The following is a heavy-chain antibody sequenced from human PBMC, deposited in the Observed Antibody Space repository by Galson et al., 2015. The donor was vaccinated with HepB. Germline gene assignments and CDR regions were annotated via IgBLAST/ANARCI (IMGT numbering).Heavy chain of an antibody. D-gene: IGHD2-2*01. J-gene: IGHJ4*01. CDR1: GFFFSDYN. CDR2: IYQSGTT. Sequence: LRLSCAASGFFFSDYNMNWVRQAPGKGLEWLGEIYQSGTTNYNPSLKSRVTLSIDKSKNPFSLKLTSVTAADTDVYYWANLGYCGTDDCPGVYWSQGALDTVSS. CDR3: ANLGYCGTDDCPGVY. V-gene: IGHV4-34*07.